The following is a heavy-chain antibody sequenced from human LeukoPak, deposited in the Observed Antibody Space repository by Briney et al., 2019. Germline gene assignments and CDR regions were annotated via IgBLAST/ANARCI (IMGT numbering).Heavy chain of an antibody. CDR3: ARDWSHGLDY. CDR2: RSSSGSTI. V-gene: IGHV3-48*03. Sequence: PGGSLRLSWAASGFTFSNYEMNWVRQAPGKGLEWVSYRSSSGSTIYYANSVKGRFTISRDNAKKSLYLQMNSLRAEDTAVYYCARDWSHGLDYWGQGTLVTVSS. J-gene: IGHJ4*02. CDR1: GFTFSNYE.